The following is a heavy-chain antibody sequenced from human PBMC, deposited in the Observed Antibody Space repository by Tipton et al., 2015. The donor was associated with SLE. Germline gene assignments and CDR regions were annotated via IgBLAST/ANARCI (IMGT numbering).Heavy chain of an antibody. CDR1: GGSIISSSW. Sequence: TLSLTCDVSGGSIISSSWWSWVRQPPGKGLEWIGYIYYRGSTNYNPSLKSRVTISVDTSKNQFSLKLSSVTAADTAVYYCARGSFGGVIVTPNWYFDLWGRGTLVTVSS. J-gene: IGHJ2*01. CDR2: IYYRGST. V-gene: IGHV4-4*02. CDR3: ARGSFGGVIVTPNWYFDL. D-gene: IGHD3-16*02.